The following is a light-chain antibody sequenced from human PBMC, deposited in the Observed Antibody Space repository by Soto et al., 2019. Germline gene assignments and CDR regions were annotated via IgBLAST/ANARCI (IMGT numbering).Light chain of an antibody. Sequence: EIVLTQSPATLSLSPGERATLSCRASQSVSSYLAWFQQKPGQAPRLLIYDASNRAPGIPARFSGSGSGTDFTLAISSLEPEDFAVYYCQQRSNWPPLTFGGGTKVDI. CDR1: QSVSSY. J-gene: IGKJ4*01. CDR3: QQRSNWPPLT. V-gene: IGKV3-11*01. CDR2: DAS.